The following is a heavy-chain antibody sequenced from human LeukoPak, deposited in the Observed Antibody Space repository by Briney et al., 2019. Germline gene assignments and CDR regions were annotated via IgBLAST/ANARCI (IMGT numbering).Heavy chain of an antibody. Sequence: GSLRLSCAASGFTFSTSGVGWVRQAPGKGLEWLSYITSHTVTHYIDSVRGRFTISRDNSKNTLYLQMHSLRAEDTAVYYCVKGYSTIAAAANPLFDYWGQGALVTVSS. D-gene: IGHD6-13*01. J-gene: IGHJ4*02. V-gene: IGHV3-48*01. CDR3: VKGYSTIAAAANPLFDY. CDR2: ITSHTVT. CDR1: GFTFSTSG.